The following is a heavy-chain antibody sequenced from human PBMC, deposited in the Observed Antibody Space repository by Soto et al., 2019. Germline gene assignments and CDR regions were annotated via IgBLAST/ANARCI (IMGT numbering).Heavy chain of an antibody. CDR2: IYYSGST. V-gene: IGHV4-31*03. J-gene: IGHJ5*02. Sequence: PSETLSLTCTVSGGSISSGGYYWSWIRQHPGKGLEWIGYIYYSGSTYYNPSLKSRVTISVDTSKNQFSLKLSSVTAADTAVYYCAREIVTYYDILTGYYQFDPWGQGTLVTVPQ. CDR3: AREIVTYYDILTGYYQFDP. D-gene: IGHD3-9*01. CDR1: GGSISSGGYY.